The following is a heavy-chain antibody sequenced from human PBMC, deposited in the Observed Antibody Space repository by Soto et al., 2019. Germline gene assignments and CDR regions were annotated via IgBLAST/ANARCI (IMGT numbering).Heavy chain of an antibody. CDR3: ARDQGYTYSDSSGSRAFDI. J-gene: IGHJ3*02. CDR2: FIPIFGTA. CDR1: GGTFSSYA. V-gene: IGHV1-69*06. Sequence: QVQLVQSGAEVKKPGSSVKVSCKASGGTFSSYAFSWVRQAPGQGLEWMGGFIPIFGTANYAQKFQGRVTITADKSTSTAYMELSSLRSEDTAVYYCARDQGYTYSDSSGSRAFDIWGQGTMVTVSS. D-gene: IGHD3-22*01.